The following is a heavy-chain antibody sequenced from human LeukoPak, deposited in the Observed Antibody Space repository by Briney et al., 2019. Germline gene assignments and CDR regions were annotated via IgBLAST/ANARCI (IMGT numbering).Heavy chain of an antibody. V-gene: IGHV4-39*01. CDR2: IYYTGST. J-gene: IGHJ4*02. D-gene: IGHD6-6*01. Sequence: PSETLSLTCTVSGGSISSSSYYWGWLRQPPGEGLEWIVRIYYTGSTYYSPSLKSRATISADTSKNEFSLKLRSVTAADTAVYYCTSEISSASNYWGQGTLVTVSS. CDR1: GGSISSSSYY. CDR3: TSEISSASNY.